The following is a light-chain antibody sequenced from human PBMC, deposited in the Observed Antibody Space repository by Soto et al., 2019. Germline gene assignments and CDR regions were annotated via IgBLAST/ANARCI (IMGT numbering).Light chain of an antibody. CDR3: QHYNSYPWT. CDR1: QSISNR. CDR2: DAS. J-gene: IGKJ1*01. Sequence: DIQMTQSPSTLSASVGDGVTITCRASQSISNRLAWYQQKPGEAPKYLIYDASTLDSGAPSRFSGSGSGTEFTLSISSLQHDDFATYYCQHYNSYPWTFGQGTKVEI. V-gene: IGKV1-5*01.